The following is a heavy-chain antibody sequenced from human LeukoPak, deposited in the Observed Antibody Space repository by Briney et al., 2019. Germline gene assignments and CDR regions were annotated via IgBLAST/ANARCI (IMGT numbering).Heavy chain of an antibody. Sequence: GGSLRLSCAASGFTFSSYEMNWVRQAPGKGLEWVSYISSSGNTIYYADSVKGRFTISRDNAKNSLYLQMSSLGAEDTAVYYCARRSSRSFDYWGQGTLVTVSS. CDR1: GFTFSSYE. J-gene: IGHJ4*02. D-gene: IGHD2/OR15-2a*01. V-gene: IGHV3-48*03. CDR2: ISSSGNTI. CDR3: ARRSSRSFDY.